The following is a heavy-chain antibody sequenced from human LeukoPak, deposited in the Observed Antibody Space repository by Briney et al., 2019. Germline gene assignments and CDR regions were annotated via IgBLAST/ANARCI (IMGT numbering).Heavy chain of an antibody. CDR1: GYTLTSYG. CDR3: ARGLGVISRVNWFDP. V-gene: IGHV1-18*01. D-gene: IGHD3-16*02. Sequence: ASVKVSCKASGYTLTSYGISWVRQAPGQGLEWMGWISAYNGNTNYAQKLQGRVTMTTDTSTSTAYMELRSLRSDDTAVYYCARGLGVISRVNWFDPWGQGTLVTVSS. J-gene: IGHJ5*02. CDR2: ISAYNGNT.